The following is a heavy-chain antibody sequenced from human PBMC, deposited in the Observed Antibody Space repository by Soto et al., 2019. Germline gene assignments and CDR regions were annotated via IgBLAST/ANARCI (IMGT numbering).Heavy chain of an antibody. D-gene: IGHD5-12*01. CDR2: ISSSGITT. CDR1: GFTFTDYY. Sequence: GGSLRLSCAASGFTFTDYYMSWIRQAPGKGLEWVSYISSSGITTHYADTVKGRFTISRDNAKKSLFLQLNSLRAEDTAVYYCARDQRDGYNPGHSGQGTLVTVSS. J-gene: IGHJ4*02. V-gene: IGHV3-11*01. CDR3: ARDQRDGYNPGH.